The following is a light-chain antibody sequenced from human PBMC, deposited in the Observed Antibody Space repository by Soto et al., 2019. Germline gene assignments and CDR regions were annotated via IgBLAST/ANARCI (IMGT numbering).Light chain of an antibody. CDR2: DAS. CDR1: QTLRRTY. CDR3: QQRSNWPLT. V-gene: IGKV3-11*01. J-gene: IGKJ4*01. Sequence: EIGLMQSPCTLSLSPGERATLSCRASQTLRRTYIAWYQQKPGQAPRLLIYDASNRATGIPARFSGSGSGTDFTLTISSLEPEDFAVYYCQQRSNWPLTFGGGTKMDIK.